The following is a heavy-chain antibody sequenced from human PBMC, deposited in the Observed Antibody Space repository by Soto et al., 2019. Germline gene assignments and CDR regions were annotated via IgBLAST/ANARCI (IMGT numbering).Heavy chain of an antibody. D-gene: IGHD4-17*01. CDR2: IDWDDDK. J-gene: IGHJ4*02. V-gene: IGHV2-70*11. CDR1: GFSLSTSGMC. Sequence: GSGPTLVNPTQTLTLTCTFSGFSLSTSGMCVSWIRQPPGKALQWLARIDWDDDKYYSTSLKTRLTISKDTSKNQVVLTMTNMDPVDTATYYCARMVYGDKRRYFDSWGQGTLVTVSS. CDR3: ARMVYGDKRRYFDS.